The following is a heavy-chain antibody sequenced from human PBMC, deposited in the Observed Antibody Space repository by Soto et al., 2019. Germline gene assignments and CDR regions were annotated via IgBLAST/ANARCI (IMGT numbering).Heavy chain of an antibody. J-gene: IGHJ6*03. CDR2: FYYSGST. CDR1: CVSISSSSYF. CDR3: ARTHRYYMDV. Sequence: SETLSLTCTLSCVSISSSSYFWVWSRQPRGKGLKRIGCFYYSGSTNYNPSLKSRVTISVDTSKNQFSLKLSSVTAADTAVYYCARTHRYYMDVWGKGTTVTVSS. V-gene: IGHV4-39*07.